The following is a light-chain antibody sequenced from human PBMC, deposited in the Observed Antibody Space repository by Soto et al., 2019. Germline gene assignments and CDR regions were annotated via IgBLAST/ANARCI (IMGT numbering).Light chain of an antibody. CDR2: GAS. CDR1: QSISSNY. J-gene: IGKJ2*01. CDR3: QQYGSSLYT. V-gene: IGKV3-20*01. Sequence: EIVLMQSPGTLSLSPGERATLSCRASQSISSNYLAWYQQRPGQAPRLLMYGASSRATGIPDRFSGGGSGTDFTLTISRLEPEDFAVYYCQQYGSSLYTFGQGTRVEIK.